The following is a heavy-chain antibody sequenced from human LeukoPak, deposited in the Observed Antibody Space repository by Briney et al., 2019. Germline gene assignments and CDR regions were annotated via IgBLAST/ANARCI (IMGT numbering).Heavy chain of an antibody. J-gene: IGHJ4*02. D-gene: IGHD6-19*01. CDR1: GYTLTELS. V-gene: IGHV1-24*01. Sequence: ASVKVSCKVCGYTLTELSMHWVRQAPGKGLEWMGGFDPEDGETIYAQKFQGRVTMTEVTSTDTAYMELSSLRSEDTAVYYCATKTSVAGLDYWGQGTLVTVSS. CDR3: ATKTSVAGLDY. CDR2: FDPEDGET.